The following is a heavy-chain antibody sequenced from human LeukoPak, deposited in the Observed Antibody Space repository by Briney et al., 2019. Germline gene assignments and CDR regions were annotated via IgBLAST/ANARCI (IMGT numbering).Heavy chain of an antibody. CDR1: GFTFDDYG. CDR3: ARVHDSSGYSDYFDF. CDR2: INWNGGST. J-gene: IGHJ4*02. D-gene: IGHD3-22*01. V-gene: IGHV3-20*04. Sequence: GGSLRLSCAASGFTFDDYGMSWVRQAPGKGLEWVSGINWNGGSTGYADSVKGRFTISRDNAKNSLYLQMNSLRAEDTAVYYCARVHDSSGYSDYFDFWGQGTLVTVSS.